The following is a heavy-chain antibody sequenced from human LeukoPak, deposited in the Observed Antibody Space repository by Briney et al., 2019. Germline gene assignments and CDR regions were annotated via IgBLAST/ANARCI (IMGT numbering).Heavy chain of an antibody. V-gene: IGHV1-69*06. D-gene: IGHD6-25*01. Sequence: GASVRVSCKASGGTFSSYAMSWVRQAPGQGLEWMGGIIPIFGTANYAQKFQGRVTIPADKSTSTAYMELSSLRSEDTAVYYCAKDGSHGSVDYWGQGTPVTVSS. J-gene: IGHJ4*02. CDR2: IIPIFGTA. CDR1: GGTFSSYA. CDR3: AKDGSHGSVDY.